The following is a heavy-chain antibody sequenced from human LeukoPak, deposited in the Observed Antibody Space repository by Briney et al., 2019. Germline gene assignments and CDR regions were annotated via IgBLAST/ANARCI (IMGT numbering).Heavy chain of an antibody. D-gene: IGHD6-13*01. CDR1: GSTFSSYA. V-gene: IGHV3-30*02. J-gene: IGHJ4*02. CDR3: AKDIRSSWKFDY. CDR2: IRYDGSNK. Sequence: GGSLRLSCAASGSTFSSYAMHWVRQAPGKGLEWVAFIRYDGSNKYYADSVKGRFTISRDNSKNTLYLQMNSLRAEDTAVYYCAKDIRSSWKFDYWGQGTLVTVSS.